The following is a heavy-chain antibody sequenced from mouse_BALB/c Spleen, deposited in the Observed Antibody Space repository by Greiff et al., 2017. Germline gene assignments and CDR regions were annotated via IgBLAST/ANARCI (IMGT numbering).Heavy chain of an antibody. CDR3: ARDSYYGNYETWFAY. CDR1: GFSLTSYG. D-gene: IGHD2-1*01. V-gene: IGHV2-9*02. Sequence: VQLQESGPGLVAPSQSLSITCTVSGFSLTSYGVHWVRQPPGKGLEWLGVIWAGGSTNYNSALMSRLSISKDNSKSQVFLKMNSLQTDDTAMYYCARDSYYGNYETWFAYWGQGTLVTVSA. CDR2: IWAGGST. J-gene: IGHJ3*01.